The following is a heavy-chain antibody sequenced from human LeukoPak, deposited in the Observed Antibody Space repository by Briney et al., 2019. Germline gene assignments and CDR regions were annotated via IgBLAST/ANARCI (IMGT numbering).Heavy chain of an antibody. D-gene: IGHD3-10*01. CDR2: IYYSGST. CDR3: ATLWFGESSPGGAFDY. CDR1: GGSISGSSYY. J-gene: IGHJ4*02. V-gene: IGHV4-39*01. Sequence: SETLSLTCTVSGGSISGSSYYWGWIRQPPGKGLEWIGSIYYSGSTYYNPSLKSRVTISVDTSKNQFSLKLSSVTAADTAVYYCATLWFGESSPGGAFDYWGQGTLVTVSS.